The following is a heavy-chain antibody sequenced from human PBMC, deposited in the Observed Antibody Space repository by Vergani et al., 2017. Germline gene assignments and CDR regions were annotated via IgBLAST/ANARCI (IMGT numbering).Heavy chain of an antibody. Sequence: EVQLLESGGGLVQPGGSLRLSCAASGFTFSSYAMSWVRQAPGKGLESVSAISGSGGSTYYADSVKGRFTISRDNSKNTLYLQMNSLRAEDTAVYYWAKVGGYGEGFDYWGQGTLVTVSS. V-gene: IGHV3-23*01. D-gene: IGHD4-17*01. CDR1: GFTFSSYA. J-gene: IGHJ4*02. CDR2: ISGSGGST. CDR3: AKVGGYGEGFDY.